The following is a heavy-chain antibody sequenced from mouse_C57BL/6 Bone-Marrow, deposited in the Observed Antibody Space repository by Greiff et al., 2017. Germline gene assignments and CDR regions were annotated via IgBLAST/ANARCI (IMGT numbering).Heavy chain of an antibody. CDR2: INPNNGGT. D-gene: IGHD2-3*01. CDR3: ARGNIYDGYYNAMDY. Sequence: EVQLQQSGPELVKPGASVKMSCKASGYTFTDYNMHSVKQSHGKSLEWIGYINPNNGGTSYNQKFKGKATLTVNKSSSTAYMELRSLTSEDSAVYYCARGNIYDGYYNAMDYWGQGTSVTVSS. J-gene: IGHJ4*01. CDR1: GYTFTDYN. V-gene: IGHV1-22*01.